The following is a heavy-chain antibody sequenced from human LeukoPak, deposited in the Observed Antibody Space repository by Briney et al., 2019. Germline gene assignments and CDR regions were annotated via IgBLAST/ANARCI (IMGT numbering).Heavy chain of an antibody. CDR2: INHSGST. J-gene: IGHJ5*02. CDR3: ARRITVFYWFDP. D-gene: IGHD2/OR15-2a*01. CDR1: GGSFSEYY. V-gene: IGHV4-34*01. Sequence: SETLSLTCAVYGGSFSEYYWSWIRQPPGKGLEWIGEINHSGSTSYNPSLKSRVTISLDTSKNQFSLKLSSVTAADTAVYYCARRITVFYWFDPWDQGTLVTVSS.